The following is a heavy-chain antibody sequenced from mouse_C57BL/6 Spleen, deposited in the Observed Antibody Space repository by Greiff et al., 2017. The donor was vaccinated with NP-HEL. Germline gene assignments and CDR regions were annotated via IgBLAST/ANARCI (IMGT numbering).Heavy chain of an antibody. CDR1: GYTFTSYW. J-gene: IGHJ3*01. V-gene: IGHV1-69*01. CDR3: AREDYYGSRGGFAY. Sequence: VQLQQPGAELVMPGASVKLSCKASGYTFTSYWMHWVKQRPGQGLEWIGELDPSDSYTNYNQKFKGKSTLTVDKSSSTAYMQLSSLTSEDSAVYYCAREDYYGSRGGFAYWGQGTLVTVSA. D-gene: IGHD1-1*01. CDR2: LDPSDSYT.